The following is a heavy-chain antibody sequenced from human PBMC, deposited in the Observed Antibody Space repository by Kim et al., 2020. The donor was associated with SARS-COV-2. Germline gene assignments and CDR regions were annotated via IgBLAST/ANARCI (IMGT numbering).Heavy chain of an antibody. CDR3: ARDFTADYFDY. V-gene: IGHV3-33*01. CDR2: IWYDEDKK. CDR1: GFTFNAYS. D-gene: IGHD2-21*02. Sequence: GGSLRLSCAASGFTFNAYSMHWVRQPPGKGLEWVAVIWYDEDKKYYAESVKGRFIVSRDNSNNTLYLQVNSLKAEDTAGYYCARDFTADYFDYWGQGTLVTVSS. J-gene: IGHJ4*02.